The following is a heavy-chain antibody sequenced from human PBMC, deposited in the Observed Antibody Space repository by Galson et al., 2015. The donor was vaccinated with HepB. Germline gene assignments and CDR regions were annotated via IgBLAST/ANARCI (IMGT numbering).Heavy chain of an antibody. CDR1: GFTFSDHG. CDR2: VSHDGSIE. V-gene: IGHV3-30*18. CDR3: AKDPYSRSFHYYYHMDV. D-gene: IGHD6-6*01. J-gene: IGHJ6*03. Sequence: SLRLSCAASGFTFSDHGMHWVRQAPAKGLEWVAVVSHDGSIESYGDSVKGRFTISRDNSKNTLYLQMNSLSVDDTAVYYCAKDPYSRSFHYYYHMDVWGKGTTVIVSS.